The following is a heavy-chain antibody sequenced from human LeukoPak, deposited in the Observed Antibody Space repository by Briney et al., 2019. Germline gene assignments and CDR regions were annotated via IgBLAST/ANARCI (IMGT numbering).Heavy chain of an antibody. CDR2: INHSGST. J-gene: IGHJ4*02. CDR3: ARWAAKVPFSYYFDY. Sequence: PSETLSLTCAVYGGSLSGYYWSWIRQPPGKGLEWIGEINHSGSTNYNPSLKSRVTISVDTSKNQFSLKLSSVTAADTAVYYCARWAAKVPFSYYFDYWGQGTLVTVSS. D-gene: IGHD6-13*01. CDR1: GGSLSGYY. V-gene: IGHV4-34*01.